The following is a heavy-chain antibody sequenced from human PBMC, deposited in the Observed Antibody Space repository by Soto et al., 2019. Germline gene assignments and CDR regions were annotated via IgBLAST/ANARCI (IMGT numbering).Heavy chain of an antibody. CDR1: GGSISSYY. CDR3: ARRYGGNLAY. V-gene: IGHV4-59*08. D-gene: IGHD1-26*01. CDR2: IYYSGST. J-gene: IGHJ4*02. Sequence: PSETLSLTCTVSGGSISSYYWSWIQQPPGKGLEWIGYIYYSGSTNYNPSLKRRVTISVDTSKNQSSLKLSSVTAEDTAGYYCARRYGGNLAYWGQGTLVTVSS.